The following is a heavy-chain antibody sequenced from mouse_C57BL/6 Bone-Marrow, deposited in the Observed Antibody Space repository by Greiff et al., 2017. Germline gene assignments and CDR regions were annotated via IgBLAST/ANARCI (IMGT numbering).Heavy chain of an antibody. V-gene: IGHV2-9*02. CDR2: IWAGGST. CDR3: ATYGNFDY. CDR1: GFSLTSYG. J-gene: IGHJ2*01. D-gene: IGHD2-1*01. Sequence: VHLVESGPGLVAPSQSLSITCTVSGFSLTSYGVHWVRQPPGKGLEWLGVIWAGGSTNYNSALMSRLSISKDNSKSQVFLKMNSLPTDDTAMYYCATYGNFDYWGQGTTLTVSS.